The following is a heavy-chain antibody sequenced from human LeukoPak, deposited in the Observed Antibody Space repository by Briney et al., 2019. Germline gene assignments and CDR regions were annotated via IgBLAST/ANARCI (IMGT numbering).Heavy chain of an antibody. CDR1: GGTFSSYT. J-gene: IGHJ4*02. CDR2: IIPILGIA. V-gene: IGHV1-69*04. CDR3: ARDEGGYYGDYAGYFDY. D-gene: IGHD4-17*01. Sequence: ASVKVSCKASGGTFSSYTISWVRQAPGKGLEWMGRIIPILGIANYAQKFQGRVTITADKSTSTAYMELSSLRSEDTAVYYCARDEGGYYGDYAGYFDYWGQGTLVTVSS.